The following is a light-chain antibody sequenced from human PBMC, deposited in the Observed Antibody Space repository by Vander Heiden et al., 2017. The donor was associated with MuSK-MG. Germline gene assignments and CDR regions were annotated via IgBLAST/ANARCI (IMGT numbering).Light chain of an antibody. CDR1: QSISSY. V-gene: IGKV1-39*01. Sequence: DIQMTQSPSSLSASVGDRVTITCRASQSISSYLNWYQQKPGKAPKLLIYAASSLQSGVPSRFRGSGYGTDFTLTISSLQPEDFATYYCQQSYMTPTYPHTFGQGAKLEIK. J-gene: IGKJ2*01. CDR3: QQSYMTPTYPHT. CDR2: AAS.